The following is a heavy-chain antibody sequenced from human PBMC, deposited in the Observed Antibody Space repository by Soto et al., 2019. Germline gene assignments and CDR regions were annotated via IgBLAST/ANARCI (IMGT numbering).Heavy chain of an antibody. D-gene: IGHD6-13*01. CDR3: ASGGYSSSWYHY. CDR1: GGSISSGGYY. V-gene: IGHV4-31*03. J-gene: IGHJ4*02. Sequence: QVQLQESGPGLVKPSQTLSLTCTVSGGSISSGGYYWSWIRQHPGKGLEWIGYIYYSGTTYYNPTLKGRVTVAVDTTKNQFSLSLSSVTAADTAVYYCASGGYSSSWYHYWGQGTLVTVSS. CDR2: IYYSGTT.